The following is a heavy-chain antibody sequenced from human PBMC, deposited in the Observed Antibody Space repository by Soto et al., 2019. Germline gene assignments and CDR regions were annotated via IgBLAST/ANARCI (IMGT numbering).Heavy chain of an antibody. CDR3: ATRYSSAGYFDY. Sequence: SETLSLTCAVYGGSFSGYYWSWIRQPPGKGLEWIGEINHSGSTNYNPSLKSRVTISVDTSKNQFSLKLSSVTAADTAVYYCATRYSSAGYFDYWGQGTLVTVSS. D-gene: IGHD6-25*01. V-gene: IGHV4-34*01. J-gene: IGHJ4*02. CDR2: INHSGST. CDR1: GGSFSGYY.